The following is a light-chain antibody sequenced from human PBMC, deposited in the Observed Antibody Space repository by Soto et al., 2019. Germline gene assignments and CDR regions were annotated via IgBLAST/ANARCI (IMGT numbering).Light chain of an antibody. Sequence: QSVLTQPASVSGSPGQSITISCTGTSSDVGGYNYVSWYQQHPGKAPKFMIYEVSNRPSGVSNRFSGSKSGNTASLTISGLQAEDEADYYCSSYTSSSTNWVFGGGTKLTVL. J-gene: IGLJ3*02. CDR1: SSDVGGYNY. V-gene: IGLV2-14*01. CDR2: EVS. CDR3: SSYTSSSTNWV.